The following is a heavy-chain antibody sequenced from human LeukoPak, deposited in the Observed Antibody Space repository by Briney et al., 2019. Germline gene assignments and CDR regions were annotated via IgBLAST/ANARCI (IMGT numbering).Heavy chain of an antibody. D-gene: IGHD4-23*01. V-gene: IGHV3-30*04. CDR2: ISYNARNT. J-gene: IGHJ4*02. CDR1: GFTFSDYA. CDR3: ARDVRWELQFDS. Sequence: QPGGSLRLSRAASGFTFSDYAVHWVRQAPGKGLEWVAAISYNARNTKYADSVKGRFTISRDNSKNTLYLQLSSLRAEDTAVYYCARDVRWELQFDSWGQGTLVTVSS.